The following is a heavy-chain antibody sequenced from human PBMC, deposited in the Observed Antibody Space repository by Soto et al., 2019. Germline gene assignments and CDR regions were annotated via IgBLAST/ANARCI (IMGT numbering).Heavy chain of an antibody. CDR1: GYPFTAHW. J-gene: IGHJ6*02. V-gene: IGHV5-51*01. CDR2: IYPPDSET. CDR3: ARYDKEGYSIYWWSPMGV. Sequence: GESLKISCRTSGYPFTAHWIAWVRQKSGKGLEWVGIIYPPDSETIYSPSFRGQVTMSVDKSVNTAYLEWSSLKASDSAMYYWARYDKEGYSIYWWSPMGVWGQGTTVTVSS. D-gene: IGHD5-12*01.